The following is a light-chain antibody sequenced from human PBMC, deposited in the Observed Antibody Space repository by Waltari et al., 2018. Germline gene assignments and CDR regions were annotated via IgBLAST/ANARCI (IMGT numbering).Light chain of an antibody. CDR2: DVS. CDR3: NSFTSSSTVV. CDR1: SSDVGGYTY. V-gene: IGLV2-14*03. J-gene: IGLJ3*02. Sequence: QSALTQPASVSGSPGPSITISCTGTSSDVGGYTYVSWYQQHPGKAPKLMIYDVSNRPSVVSNRFSGSKSGNTASLTISGLQPEDEADYYCNSFTSSSTVVFGGGTKLTVL.